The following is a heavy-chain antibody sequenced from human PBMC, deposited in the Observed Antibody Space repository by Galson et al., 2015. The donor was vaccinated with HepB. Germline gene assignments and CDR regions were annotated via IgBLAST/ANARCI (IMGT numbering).Heavy chain of an antibody. J-gene: IGHJ4*02. CDR3: ARGVVVPAAPFDY. V-gene: IGHV3-33*01. CDR2: IWYDGSNK. D-gene: IGHD2-2*01. CDR1: GFTFSSYG. Sequence: SLRLSCAASGFTFSSYGMHWVRQAPGKGLEWVAVIWYDGSNKYYADSVKGRFTISRDNSKNTLYLQMNSLRAEDTAVYYCARGVVVPAAPFDYWAREPWSPSPQ.